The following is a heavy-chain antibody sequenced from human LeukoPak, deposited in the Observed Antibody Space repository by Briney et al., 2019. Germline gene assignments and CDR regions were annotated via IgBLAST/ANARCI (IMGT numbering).Heavy chain of an antibody. D-gene: IGHD3-22*01. CDR2: ISSGGSYI. CDR3: AREGSSGNDS. Sequence: GGSLRLSCAASRFTFSNYWMSWVRQPPGEGLEWVSSISSGGSYIYYGDSLKDRFTISRDNAKNSLYLQMNSLRAEDTAVYYCAREGSSGNDSGGQGNLVTVSS. V-gene: IGHV3-21*01. CDR1: RFTFSNYW. J-gene: IGHJ4*02.